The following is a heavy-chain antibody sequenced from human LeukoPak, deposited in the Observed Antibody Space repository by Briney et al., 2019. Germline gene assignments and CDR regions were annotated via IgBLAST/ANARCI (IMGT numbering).Heavy chain of an antibody. J-gene: IGHJ4*02. V-gene: IGHV3-72*01. CDR1: GFTFSDHY. D-gene: IGHD3-3*01. CDR3: ARDSLEWSSLPDY. CDR2: TRNKANSYTT. Sequence: GGSLRLSCAASGFTFSDHYMDWVRQAPGKGLEWVGRTRNKANSYTTEYAASVKGRFTISRDDSKNSLYLQMNSLKTEDTAVYYCARDSLEWSSLPDYWGQGTLVTVSS.